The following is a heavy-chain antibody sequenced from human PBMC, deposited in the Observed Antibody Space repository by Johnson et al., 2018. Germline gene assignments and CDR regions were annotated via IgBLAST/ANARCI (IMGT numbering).Heavy chain of an antibody. J-gene: IGHJ6*03. CDR3: ARVLLDYYYYMDV. CDR2: IKSKTDGGTT. CDR1: GFTFSNAW. V-gene: IGHV3-15*01. D-gene: IGHD2-15*01. Sequence: VQLVQSGGGLVKPGGSLRLSCAASGFTFSNAWMSWVRQAPGKGLEWVGRIKSKTDGGTTDYAAPVKGRLTISRDDSKNTLYLQMNSLRPEDTAVYYCARVLLDYYYYMDVWGKGTTVTVSS.